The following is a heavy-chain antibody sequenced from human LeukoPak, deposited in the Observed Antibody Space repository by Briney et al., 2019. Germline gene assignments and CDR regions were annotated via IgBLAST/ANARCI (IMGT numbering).Heavy chain of an antibody. CDR1: GGSISSSSYY. CDR3: ARGPGYSYGFDFDY. D-gene: IGHD5-18*01. CDR2: IYYSGST. J-gene: IGHJ4*02. V-gene: IGHV4-39*07. Sequence: SETLSLTCTVSGGSISSSSYYWGWIRQPPGKGLEWIGSIYYSGSTYYNPSLKSRVTISVDTSKNQFSLRLSSVTAADTAVYYCARGPGYSYGFDFDYWGQGTLVTVSS.